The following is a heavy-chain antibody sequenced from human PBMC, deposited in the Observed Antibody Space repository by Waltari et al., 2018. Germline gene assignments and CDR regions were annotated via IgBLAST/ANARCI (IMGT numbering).Heavy chain of an antibody. CDR1: GFTFSSYA. CDR2: ISGSGGST. Sequence: EVQLLESGGGLVQPGGSLRLSCAASGFTFSSYAMSWVRQAPGKGLGGCSSISGSGGSTYYADSVKGRFTISRDNSKNTLYLQMNSLRAEDTAVYYCAKDYYDSSGCPDYWGQGTLVTVSS. CDR3: AKDYYDSSGCPDY. D-gene: IGHD3-22*01. V-gene: IGHV3-23*01. J-gene: IGHJ4*02.